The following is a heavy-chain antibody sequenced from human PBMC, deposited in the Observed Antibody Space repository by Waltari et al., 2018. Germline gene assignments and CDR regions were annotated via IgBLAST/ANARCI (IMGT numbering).Heavy chain of an antibody. Sequence: QVQLQQWGAGLLKPSETLSLTCAVYGGSFSGYHCTWIRQPPGKGLEWIGEINHSGNTKYTPALRSRVTMSGGTSKNQGSLKLSSVTAADTSVYYCARSKYDSWSHFYYGLDVWGQGTTVTVSS. CDR3: ARSKYDSWSHFYYGLDV. J-gene: IGHJ6*02. CDR2: INHSGNT. D-gene: IGHD3-3*01. V-gene: IGHV4-34*01. CDR1: GGSFSGYH.